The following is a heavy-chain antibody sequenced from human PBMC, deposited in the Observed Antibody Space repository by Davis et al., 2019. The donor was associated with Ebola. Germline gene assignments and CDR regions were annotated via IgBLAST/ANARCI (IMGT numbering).Heavy chain of an antibody. CDR3: ARDPDYYGSGSYN. V-gene: IGHV4-4*02. Sequence: MPSETLSLTCAVSGGSISSSNWWSWVRQPPGKGLEWIGEIYHSGSTNYNPSLKSRVTISVDKSKNQFSLKLSSVTAADTAVYYCARDPDYYGSGSYNWGQGTLVTVSS. J-gene: IGHJ4*02. CDR1: GGSISSSNW. CDR2: IYHSGST. D-gene: IGHD3-10*01.